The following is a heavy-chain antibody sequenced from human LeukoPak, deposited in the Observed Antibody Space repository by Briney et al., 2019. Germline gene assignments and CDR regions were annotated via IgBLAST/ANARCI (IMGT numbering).Heavy chain of an antibody. J-gene: IGHJ4*02. CDR3: ARRDSGGYYNSFHY. D-gene: IGHD3-22*01. V-gene: IGHV3-66*02. CDR1: GFTVSSNY. CDR2: IYRDGTT. Sequence: GSLRLSCAASGFTVSSNYMSWVRQAPGKGLEWVSVIYRDGTTYYADSVKGRFTISRDNSKNTLYLQMDNLRPDDTAVYYCARRDSGGYYNSFHYWGQGTLVTVSS.